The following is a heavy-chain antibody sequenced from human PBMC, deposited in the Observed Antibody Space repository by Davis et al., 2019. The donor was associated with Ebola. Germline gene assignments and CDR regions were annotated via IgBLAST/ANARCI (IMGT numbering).Heavy chain of an antibody. CDR3: ARDKRREYSSGWTGWASWYFDL. J-gene: IGHJ2*01. Sequence: PGGSLRLSCAASGFTFSSYWMSWVRQAPGKGLEWVANIKQDGSEKYYVDSVKGRFTISRDNAKNSLYLQMNSLRAEDTAVYYCARDKRREYSSGWTGWASWYFDLWGRGTLVTVSS. V-gene: IGHV3-7*01. D-gene: IGHD6-19*01. CDR2: IKQDGSEK. CDR1: GFTFSSYW.